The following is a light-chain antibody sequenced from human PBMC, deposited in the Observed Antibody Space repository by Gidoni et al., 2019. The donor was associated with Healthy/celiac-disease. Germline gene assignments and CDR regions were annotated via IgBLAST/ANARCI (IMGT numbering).Light chain of an antibody. V-gene: IGKV3-20*01. CDR3: QQYGSSRLT. J-gene: IGKJ4*01. Sequence: ELVLTQSPGTLSLSPGERATLSCRASQSGSSSYLAWYQQKPGQAPRLLIYGASSRATGIPDRFSGSGSGTDFTLTISRLEPEDFAVYYCQQYGSSRLTFGGGTKVEIK. CDR1: QSGSSSY. CDR2: GAS.